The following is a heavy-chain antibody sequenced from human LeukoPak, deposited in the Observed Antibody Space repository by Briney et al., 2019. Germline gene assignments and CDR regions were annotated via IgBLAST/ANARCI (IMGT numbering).Heavy chain of an antibody. CDR2: ISGSGGST. V-gene: IGHV3-23*01. D-gene: IGHD6-19*01. CDR3: APQGDIAVAFDY. J-gene: IGHJ4*02. CDR1: GFTFSSDA. Sequence: GGSLRLSCAASGFTFSSDAISWVRQAPGKGLEWVSAISGSGGSTYYADSVKGRFTISRDNSKNTLYLQMNSLRAEDTAVYYCAPQGDIAVAFDYWGQGTLVTVSS.